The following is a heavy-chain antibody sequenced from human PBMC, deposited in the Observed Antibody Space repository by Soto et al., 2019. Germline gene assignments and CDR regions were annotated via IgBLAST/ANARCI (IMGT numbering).Heavy chain of an antibody. CDR3: AKGTAATYPYCSGGSCYSLLNYCYGMDV. J-gene: IGHJ6*02. D-gene: IGHD2-15*01. CDR2: ISYDGSNN. V-gene: IGHV3-30*18. Sequence: GGSLRLSCAASGFTFSSYGLHWVRQAPGKGLEWVAVISYDGSNNYYDDSVKGRFTISRDNSKNTLYLQMNSLRAEDTAVYYCAKGTAATYPYCSGGSCYSLLNYCYGMDVWGQGT. CDR1: GFTFSSYG.